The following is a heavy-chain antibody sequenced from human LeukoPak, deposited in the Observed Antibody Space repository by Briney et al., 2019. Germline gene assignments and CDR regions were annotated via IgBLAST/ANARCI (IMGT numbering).Heavy chain of an antibody. V-gene: IGHV4-34*01. CDR2: INHSGST. Sequence: ASETLSLTCAVYGGSFSGYYWSWIRQPPGKGLEWIGEINHSGSTNYNPSLKSRVTISVDTSKNQFSLKLSSVTAADTAVYYCARGRFYDFWSGYPSDAVDIWGQGTMVTVSS. D-gene: IGHD3-3*01. J-gene: IGHJ3*02. CDR3: ARGRFYDFWSGYPSDAVDI. CDR1: GGSFSGYY.